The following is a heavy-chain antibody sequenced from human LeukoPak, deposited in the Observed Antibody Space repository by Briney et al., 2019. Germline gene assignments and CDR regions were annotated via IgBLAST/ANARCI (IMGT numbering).Heavy chain of an antibody. CDR2: ISPASGAT. Sequence: AAVRVSCKASGYTFTGSYMHWVRQAPGQGFEWIGWISPASGATKYAQNFQGRVTLTTDTSITTAYMELSSLTSDDTASYYCLNEHGGWGQGTPVTVSS. D-gene: IGHD1-1*01. CDR3: LNEHGG. V-gene: IGHV1-2*02. J-gene: IGHJ4*02. CDR1: GYTFTGSY.